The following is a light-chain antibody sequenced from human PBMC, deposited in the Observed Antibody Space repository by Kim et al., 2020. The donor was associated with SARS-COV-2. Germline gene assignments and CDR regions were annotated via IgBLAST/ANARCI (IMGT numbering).Light chain of an antibody. V-gene: IGLV3-1*01. CDR1: NLGDKN. CDR3: QAWDSSTVV. Sequence: LSPGRQAIITCSGNNLGDKNVCWYQQRPGQSPLLVIYEDIKRPSGIPERVSGSNSGNTATLTISGTQAMDEADYYCQAWDSSTVVFGRGTQLTVL. CDR2: EDI. J-gene: IGLJ2*01.